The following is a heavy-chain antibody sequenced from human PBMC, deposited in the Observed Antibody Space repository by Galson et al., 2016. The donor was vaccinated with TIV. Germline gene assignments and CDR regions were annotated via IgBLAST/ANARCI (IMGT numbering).Heavy chain of an antibody. D-gene: IGHD5-18*01. J-gene: IGHJ6*02. CDR3: AKDRNTAMDTYYYYYCVDV. Sequence: SVKVSCKASGGSFSSYVFNWVRQAPGQGLEWMGNIIPLFGSANYAQKFPGRVTITADESTSTAYMARSRLQSEDTAIYYCAKDRNTAMDTYYYYYCVDVWGQGTTVTVSS. V-gene: IGHV1-69*13. CDR2: IIPLFGSA. CDR1: GGSFSSYV.